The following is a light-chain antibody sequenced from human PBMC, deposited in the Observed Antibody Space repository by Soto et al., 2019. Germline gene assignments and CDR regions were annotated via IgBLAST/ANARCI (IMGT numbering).Light chain of an antibody. J-gene: IGKJ4*01. Sequence: EIVLTQSPGTLSLSPGERATLSCRASQSVTSTYLDWYQQKPGQAPRLLIYGASNRATGIPDRFTGSGSGTDFTLTISRLEPEDFAVYYCQQYGGSPLTFGGGTKVEIK. CDR3: QQYGGSPLT. V-gene: IGKV3-20*01. CDR2: GAS. CDR1: QSVTSTY.